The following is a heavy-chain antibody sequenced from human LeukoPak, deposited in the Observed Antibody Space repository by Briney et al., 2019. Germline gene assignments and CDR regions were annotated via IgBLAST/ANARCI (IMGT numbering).Heavy chain of an antibody. CDR1: GFAFIHAW. D-gene: IGHD4-17*01. CDR3: NWMTTVTTIDY. J-gene: IGHJ4*02. Sequence: PGGTLRLSCAASGFAFIHAWMSWVRQAPGKGLEWVGRIKSKGGGGTTDYAASVKGRITISRDDSKNTLYLQMGSLKTEDTALYYCNWMTTVTTIDYWGQGTLVTVSS. CDR2: IKSKGGGGTT. V-gene: IGHV3-15*01.